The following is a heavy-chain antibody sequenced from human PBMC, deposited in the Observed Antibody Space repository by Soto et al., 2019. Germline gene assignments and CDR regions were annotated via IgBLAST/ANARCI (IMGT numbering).Heavy chain of an antibody. CDR3: ARDLYSGYDPFYGRDV. Sequence: PGCSPIVSCATSGFTFSSYSMNRVRQAPGKGLEWVSSISSSSSYIYYADSVKGRFTISRDNAKNSLYLQMNSLRADDTAVYYCARDLYSGYDPFYGRDVWGEGTKVPVSS. CDR2: ISSSSSYI. CDR1: GFTFSSYS. J-gene: IGHJ6*04. V-gene: IGHV3-21*01. D-gene: IGHD5-12*01.